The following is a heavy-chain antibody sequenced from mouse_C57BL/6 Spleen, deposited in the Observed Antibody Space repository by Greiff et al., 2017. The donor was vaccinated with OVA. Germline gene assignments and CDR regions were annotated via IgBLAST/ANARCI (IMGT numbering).Heavy chain of an antibody. CDR1: GYKFTGYW. Sequence: VQLQQSGAELMKPGASVKLSCTATGYKFTGYWIEWVKQRPEHGLEWIGEILPGSGSTNYTAKFKGKATFTADTSSNTAYMQLSSLTTEDSSIYYCARESNDYAMDYWGQGTSVTVSA. V-gene: IGHV1-9*01. D-gene: IGHD2-5*01. CDR2: ILPGSGST. J-gene: IGHJ4*01. CDR3: ARESNDYAMDY.